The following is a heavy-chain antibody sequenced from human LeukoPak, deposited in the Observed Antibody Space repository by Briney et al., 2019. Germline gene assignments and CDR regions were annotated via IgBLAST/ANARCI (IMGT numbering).Heavy chain of an antibody. CDR2: INPNSGGT. V-gene: IGHV1-2*02. CDR1: GYTFTAYY. D-gene: IGHD2-2*01. Sequence: GASVKVSCKASGYTFTAYYMHWVRQAPGQGLEWMGWINPNSGGTNYAQKFQGRVTMTRDTSISTAYMELSRLKSDDTAVYYCARALRGYCSTTSCYNFDYWGQGTLVTVSS. J-gene: IGHJ4*02. CDR3: ARALRGYCSTTSCYNFDY.